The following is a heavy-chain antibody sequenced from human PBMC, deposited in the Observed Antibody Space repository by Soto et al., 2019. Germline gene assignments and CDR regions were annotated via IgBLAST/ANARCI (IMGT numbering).Heavy chain of an antibody. CDR2: INGDGSNT. CDR3: ARDRTWYCDL. Sequence: EVQLVESGGGLVQPGGSLRLSCAASGFTFSRYWMHWVRQAPGKGLVWVSRINGDGSNTAYADSVKGRFTISRDNAKNTLYLQVDSLTPEDTAVYYCARDRTWYCDLWGRGTLATVS. CDR1: GFTFSRYW. J-gene: IGHJ2*01. V-gene: IGHV3-74*01.